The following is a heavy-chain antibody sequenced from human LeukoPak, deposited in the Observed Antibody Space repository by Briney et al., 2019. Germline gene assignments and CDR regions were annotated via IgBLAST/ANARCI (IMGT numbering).Heavy chain of an antibody. J-gene: IGHJ4*02. CDR3: ARVYRDY. V-gene: IGHV4-34*01. CDR1: GGSFSGYY. Sequence: SETLSHTCAVYGGSFSGYYWSWIRQPPGKGLEWIGEINLSGSTNYNPSLKSRVTISVDTSKNQFSLRLSSVTAADTAVYYCARVYRDYWGQGTLVTVSS. CDR2: INLSGST. D-gene: IGHD5-18*01.